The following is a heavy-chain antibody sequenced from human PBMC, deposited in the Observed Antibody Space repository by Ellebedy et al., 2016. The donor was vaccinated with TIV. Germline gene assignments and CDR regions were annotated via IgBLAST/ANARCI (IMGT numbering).Heavy chain of an antibody. V-gene: IGHV1-18*04. J-gene: IGHJ4*02. CDR2: ISAYNGNT. Sequence: ASVKVSXXASGYTFISYGISWVRQAPGQGLEWMGWISAYNGNTNYAQKLQGRVTMTTDTSTSTAYMELRSLRSDDTAVYYCARAPSGNSDYWGQGTLVTVSS. CDR3: ARAPSGNSDY. D-gene: IGHD3-3*01. CDR1: GYTFISYG.